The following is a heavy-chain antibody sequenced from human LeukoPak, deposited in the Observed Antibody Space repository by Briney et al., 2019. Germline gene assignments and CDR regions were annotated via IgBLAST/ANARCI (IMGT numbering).Heavy chain of an antibody. V-gene: IGHV3-43*02. D-gene: IGHD3-10*01. Sequence: PGGSLRLSCAASGFTFDDYAMHWVRQAPGKGLEWVSLISGDGGSTYYADSVKGRFTISRDYRKNSLYLQMHSLRTEDPALYYCAKDLDFFGSGSYYNGGPDYWGQGTLVTVSS. CDR3: AKDLDFFGSGSYYNGGPDY. CDR1: GFTFDDYA. CDR2: ISGDGGST. J-gene: IGHJ4*02.